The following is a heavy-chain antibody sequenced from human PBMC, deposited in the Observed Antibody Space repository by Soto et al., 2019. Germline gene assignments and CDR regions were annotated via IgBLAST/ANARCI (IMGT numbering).Heavy chain of an antibody. V-gene: IGHV3-33*01. D-gene: IGHD3-3*01. Sequence: GGSLRLSCAASGFTFTSYGMHWVRQAPGKGLEWVAVIWYDGSNKYYADSVKGRFTISRDNSKNTLDLQMNSLRAEDTAVYYCARDGGVVITSIYYGMDVWGQGTTVTVSS. CDR2: IWYDGSNK. J-gene: IGHJ6*02. CDR1: GFTFTSYG. CDR3: ARDGGVVITSIYYGMDV.